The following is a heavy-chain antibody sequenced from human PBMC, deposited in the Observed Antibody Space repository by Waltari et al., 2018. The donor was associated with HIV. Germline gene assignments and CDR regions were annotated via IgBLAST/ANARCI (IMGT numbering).Heavy chain of an antibody. V-gene: IGHV1-3*04. Sequence: QVQLMQSGAEVKKPGASVKIYCKASGYTFENFPMHWVRQAPGQGLEWMGWINIGNGNVRLSERFQGRVTISADEFTSTVYMELSSLRSEDTAVYHCARTDTHFWGQGTLVTVSS. CDR2: INIGNGNV. J-gene: IGHJ4*02. CDR1: GYTFENFP. CDR3: ARTDTHF.